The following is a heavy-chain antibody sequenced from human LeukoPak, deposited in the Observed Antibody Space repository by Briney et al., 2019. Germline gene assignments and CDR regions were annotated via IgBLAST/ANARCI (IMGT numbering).Heavy chain of an antibody. V-gene: IGHV1-24*01. J-gene: IGHJ4*02. D-gene: IGHD5-12*01. CDR3: ATEQTSGYSGYDRLFDY. Sequence: ASVKVSCKVSGYTLTELSMHWVRLAPGKGLEWMGGFDPEDGETIYAQKFQGRVTMTEDTSTDTAYMELSSLRSEDTAVYYCATEQTSGYSGYDRLFDYWGQGTLVTVSS. CDR2: FDPEDGET. CDR1: GYTLTELS.